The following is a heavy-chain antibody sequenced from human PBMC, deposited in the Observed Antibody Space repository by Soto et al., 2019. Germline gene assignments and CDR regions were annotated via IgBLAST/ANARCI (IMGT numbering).Heavy chain of an antibody. Sequence: PGGSLRLSCAASGFTFSDYGMHWVRQAPGKGLEWVSYIRSSGSPIYYADSVKGRFTISRDNAKNSLYLQMSSLRAEDTAVYYCTRDPEALDYWGLGTLVTVSS. CDR2: IRSSGSPI. V-gene: IGHV3-48*01. CDR3: TRDPEALDY. J-gene: IGHJ4*02. CDR1: GFTFSDYG.